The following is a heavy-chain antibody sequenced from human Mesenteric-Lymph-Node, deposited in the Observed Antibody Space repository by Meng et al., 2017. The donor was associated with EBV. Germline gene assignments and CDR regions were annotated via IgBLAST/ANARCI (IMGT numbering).Heavy chain of an antibody. CDR1: AGSISSSNW. V-gene: IGHV4-4*02. J-gene: IGHJ5*02. D-gene: IGHD2-15*01. Sequence: QVHLHHARPCLVNPSGTLHPTRAVSAGSISSSNWWSWVRQPPGKGLEWIGEIYHSGITNHNPSLSSRVTMSVDKSKNQFSLNLISLTAADTAVYYCASAQCSGGGCPGGSWGQGTLVTVSS. CDR3: ASAQCSGGGCPGGS. CDR2: IYHSGIT.